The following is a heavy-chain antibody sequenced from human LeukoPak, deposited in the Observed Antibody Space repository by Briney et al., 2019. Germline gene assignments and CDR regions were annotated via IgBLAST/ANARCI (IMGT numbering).Heavy chain of an antibody. CDR3: ATSYDSSGCD. V-gene: IGHV3-9*01. Sequence: GRSLRLSCAASGFTFDDYAMHWVRQAPGKGLEWVSGISWNSGSIGYADSVKGRFTISRDNAKNSLYLQMNNLRAEDTALYYCATSYDSSGCDWGQGTLVTVSS. J-gene: IGHJ4*02. CDR2: ISWNSGSI. D-gene: IGHD3-22*01. CDR1: GFTFDDYA.